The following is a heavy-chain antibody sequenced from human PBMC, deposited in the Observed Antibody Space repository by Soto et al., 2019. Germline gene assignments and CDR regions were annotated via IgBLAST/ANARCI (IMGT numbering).Heavy chain of an antibody. J-gene: IGHJ4*02. D-gene: IGHD1-26*01. V-gene: IGHV4-34*01. Sequence: SETLSLTLAAYCGSFIGYYWIWIRQPPVKGLEWIGEINHSGSTNYNPSLKSRVTISVDTSKNQFSLKLSSVTAADTAVYYCARGRIVGATWKYYFDYWGQGTLVTVSS. CDR2: INHSGST. CDR3: ARGRIVGATWKYYFDY. CDR1: CGSFIGYY.